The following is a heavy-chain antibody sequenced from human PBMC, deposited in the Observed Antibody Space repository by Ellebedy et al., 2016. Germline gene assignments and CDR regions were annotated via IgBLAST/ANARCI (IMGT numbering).Heavy chain of an antibody. CDR1: GFTFSSYA. V-gene: IGHV3-23*01. CDR2: ISGSGGST. J-gene: IGHJ3*02. Sequence: GESLKISCAASGFTFSSYAMSWVRQAPGKGLEWVSAISGSGGSTYYADSVKGRFTISRDNSKNTLYLQMNSLRAEDTAVYYCARETTTVLAFDIWGQGTMVTVSS. D-gene: IGHD4-17*01. CDR3: ARETTTVLAFDI.